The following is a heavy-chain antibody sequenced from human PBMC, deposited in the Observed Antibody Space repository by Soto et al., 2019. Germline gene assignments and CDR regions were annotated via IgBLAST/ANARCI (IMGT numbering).Heavy chain of an antibody. D-gene: IGHD3-22*01. V-gene: IGHV2-26*01. CDR2: IFSNDEK. CDR3: ARIKDSSGYYYRGENYFDY. J-gene: IGHJ4*02. Sequence: QVTLKESGPVLVKPTETLTLTCTVSGFSLSNARMGVSWIRQPPGKALEWLAHIFSNDEKSYSTSLKSRLTISKDTSKSQVVLTMTNMDPVDTATYYCARIKDSSGYYYRGENYFDYWGQGTLVTVSS. CDR1: GFSLSNARMG.